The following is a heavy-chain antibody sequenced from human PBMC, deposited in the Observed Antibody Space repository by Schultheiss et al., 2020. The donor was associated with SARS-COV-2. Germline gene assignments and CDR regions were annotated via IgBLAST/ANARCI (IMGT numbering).Heavy chain of an antibody. CDR1: GVSVSTYC. J-gene: IGHJ5*02. Sequence: SETLSLTCTVSGVSVSTYCWNWIRRPPGKGLEWIGYIYYSGRTNYSPSLKSRVTISIDTSNRQLSLRLISVTAADTAVYYCARLGPSTSWFDHWGQGAQVTVSS. V-gene: IGHV4-59*08. D-gene: IGHD2-2*01. CDR2: IYYSGRT. CDR3: ARLGPSTSWFDH.